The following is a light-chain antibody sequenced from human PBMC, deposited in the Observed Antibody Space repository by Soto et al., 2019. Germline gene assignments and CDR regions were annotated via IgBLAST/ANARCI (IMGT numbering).Light chain of an antibody. CDR1: SGHSYSA. J-gene: IGLJ1*01. CDR3: QTWGAGVHV. V-gene: IGLV4-69*01. Sequence: QSVLTQSPSASASLGASVNLTCTLSSGHSYSAIAWHQQQPEKGPRFLMKLNSDGRHSKGDGIPDRFSGSSSGAERYLTISSLQSEDEADYYCQTWGAGVHVFGTGTKLTVL. CDR2: LNSDGRH.